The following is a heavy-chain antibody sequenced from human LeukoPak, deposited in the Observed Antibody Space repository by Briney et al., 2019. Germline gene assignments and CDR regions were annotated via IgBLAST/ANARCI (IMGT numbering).Heavy chain of an antibody. CDR1: GFTFSSYW. V-gene: IGHV3-7*01. J-gene: IGHJ6*03. CDR2: IKQDGSEK. Sequence: AGGSLRLSCAASGFTFSSYWMSWVRQAPGKGLEWVANIKQDGSEKYYVDSVKGRFTISRDNAKNPLYLQMNSLRAEDTAVYYCAREVVAAAHYYYYMDVWGKGTTVTVSS. D-gene: IGHD2-15*01. CDR3: AREVVAAAHYYYYMDV.